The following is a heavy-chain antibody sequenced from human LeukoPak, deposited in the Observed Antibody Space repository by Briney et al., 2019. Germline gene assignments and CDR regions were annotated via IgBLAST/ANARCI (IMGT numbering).Heavy chain of an antibody. D-gene: IGHD3-10*01. CDR3: AKDRDASGSYYGY. CDR1: GFTFSTYS. J-gene: IGHJ4*02. Sequence: PGGSLRLSCEVSGFTFSTYSMNWVRQAPGKGLEWVSSISSSSSYIYYADSVKGRFTISRDNAKNSLFLQMNSLRAEDTAVYYCAKDRDASGSYYGYWGQGTLVTVSS. CDR2: ISSSSSYI. V-gene: IGHV3-21*01.